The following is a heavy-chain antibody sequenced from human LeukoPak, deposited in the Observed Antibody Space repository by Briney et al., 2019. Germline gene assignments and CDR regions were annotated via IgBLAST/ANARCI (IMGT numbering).Heavy chain of an antibody. CDR3: AREGNGSYYVDY. CDR1: GFSFDGYG. D-gene: IGHD1-26*01. CDR2: IWYDGSKK. V-gene: IGHV3-33*01. Sequence: GGSLRLSCAASGFSFDGYGMHWVRQAPGGGLEWLAVIWYDGSKKYYADSVKGRFTISRDNSENTLYLEMNSLRAEDTAVYYCAREGNGSYYVDYWGQGTLVTVSS. J-gene: IGHJ4*02.